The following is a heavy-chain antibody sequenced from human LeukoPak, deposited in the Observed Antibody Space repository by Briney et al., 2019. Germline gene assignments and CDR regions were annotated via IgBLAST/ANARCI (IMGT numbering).Heavy chain of an antibody. Sequence: SETLSLTCTVSGGSISSYYWSWIRQPAGKGLEWIGRIYTSGSTNYNPSLKSRVTMSVDTSKNQFSLKLSSVTAADTAVYYCARDGCSGGSCYQLEYYFDYWGQGTLVTVSS. CDR3: ARDGCSGGSCYQLEYYFDY. V-gene: IGHV4-4*07. J-gene: IGHJ4*02. CDR2: IYTSGST. D-gene: IGHD2-15*01. CDR1: GGSISSYY.